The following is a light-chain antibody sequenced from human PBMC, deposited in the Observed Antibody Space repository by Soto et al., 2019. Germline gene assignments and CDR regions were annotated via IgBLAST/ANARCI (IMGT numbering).Light chain of an antibody. CDR2: RNN. CDR1: SSNIGSNY. J-gene: IGLJ1*01. Sequence: SALTQPPSASGTPGQRVTISCSGSSSNIGSNYVYWYQQLPGTAPKLLIYRNNQRPSGVPDRFSGSKSGTSASLAISGLRSEDEAYYYCAAWDDSLSGRGVFGTGTKVTV. V-gene: IGLV1-47*01. CDR3: AAWDDSLSGRGV.